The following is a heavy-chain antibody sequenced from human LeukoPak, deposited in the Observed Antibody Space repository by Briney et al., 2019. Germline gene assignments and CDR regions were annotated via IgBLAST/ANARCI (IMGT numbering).Heavy chain of an antibody. V-gene: IGHV1-69*13. CDR2: IIPDFGTA. Sequence: ASVKVSCKASGYTFTSYDINWVRQTPGQGLQWLGGIIPDFGTANYAQNFQDRIRLTADESTSTAYMELSSLRSEDTAVYYCARAPGGIYNWFDPWGQGTLVTVSS. CDR1: GYTFTSYD. CDR3: ARAPGGIYNWFDP. D-gene: IGHD2-8*02. J-gene: IGHJ5*02.